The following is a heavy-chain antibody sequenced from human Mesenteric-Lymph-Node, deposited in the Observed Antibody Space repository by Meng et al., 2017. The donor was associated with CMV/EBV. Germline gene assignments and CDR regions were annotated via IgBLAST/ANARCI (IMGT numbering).Heavy chain of an antibody. CDR3: ARDRSINYREPWN. J-gene: IGHJ4*02. CDR1: GFIFSDYY. Sequence: GESLKISCAASGFIFSDYYMSWIRQAPGKGLEWVSHISGRGATYYADSVEGRFTISRDNTKNTLYLQMNSLRVEDTAVYYCARDRSINYREPWNWGQGTLVTVSS. V-gene: IGHV3-11*04. D-gene: IGHD1-14*01. CDR2: ISGRGAT.